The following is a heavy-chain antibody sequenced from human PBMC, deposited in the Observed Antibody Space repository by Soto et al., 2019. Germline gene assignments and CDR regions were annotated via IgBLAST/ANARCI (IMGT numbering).Heavy chain of an antibody. D-gene: IGHD1-26*01. V-gene: IGHV3-23*01. CDR3: AALVGGAPPPHPFDL. CDR1: GFMFSNYA. J-gene: IGHJ3*01. CDR2: VSTSGAYT. Sequence: GGSLRLSCAASGFMFSNYAMSWVRQAPGKGLEWVSSVSTSGAYTYYADSVKGRFTISRDNSKDALYLQMNSLRVEDTAVYYCAALVGGAPPPHPFDLWGQGTKVTVSS.